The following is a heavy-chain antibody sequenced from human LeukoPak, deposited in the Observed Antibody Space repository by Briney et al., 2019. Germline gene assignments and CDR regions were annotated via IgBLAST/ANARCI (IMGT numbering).Heavy chain of an antibody. J-gene: IGHJ6*02. CDR3: ARDYGSGSSYYYHNYGMDV. CDR1: GGSISSYY. V-gene: IGHV4-4*07. Sequence: SETLSLTCTVSGGSISSYYWSWIRQPAGKGLEWIGRIYTSGSTNYNPSLKSRVTMSVDTSKNQFSLKLSSVTAADTAVYYCARDYGSGSSYYYHNYGMDVWGQGTTVTVSS. D-gene: IGHD3-10*01. CDR2: IYTSGST.